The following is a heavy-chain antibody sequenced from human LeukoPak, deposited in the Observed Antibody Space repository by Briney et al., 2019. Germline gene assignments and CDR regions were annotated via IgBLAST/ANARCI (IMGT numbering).Heavy chain of an antibody. CDR1: VFTLSSYS. V-gene: IGHV3-23*01. J-gene: IGHJ4*02. CDR3: AKVWWELLRTAGPDY. D-gene: IGHD1-26*01. Sequence: GGCLRLSCAASVFTLSSYSMSWVRQAPWKGLEWVSAISGSGGNTYYADSVKGRFTISRDNSKNTLYLQMNSLRAEDTAVYYCAKVWWELLRTAGPDYWGQGTLVTVSS. CDR2: ISGSGGNT.